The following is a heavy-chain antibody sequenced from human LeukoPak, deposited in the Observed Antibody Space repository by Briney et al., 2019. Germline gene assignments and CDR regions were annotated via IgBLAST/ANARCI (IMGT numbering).Heavy chain of an antibody. D-gene: IGHD3-22*01. CDR1: GGSISSYY. CDR3: ARDRLRSSGYYTSGYFDL. J-gene: IGHJ2*01. CDR2: IYTSGST. Sequence: SETLSLTCTVSGGSISSYYWSWIRQPAGKGLEWIGRIYTSGSTNYNPSLKSRVTMSVDTSKNQFSLKLSSVTAADTAVYYCARDRLRSSGYYTSGYFDLWGRGTLVTVSS. V-gene: IGHV4-4*07.